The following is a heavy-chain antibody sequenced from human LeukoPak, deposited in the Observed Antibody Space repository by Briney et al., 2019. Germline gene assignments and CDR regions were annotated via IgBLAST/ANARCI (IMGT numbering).Heavy chain of an antibody. V-gene: IGHV3-30*04. D-gene: IGHD6-19*01. CDR1: GFTFSSYA. CDR2: ISYDGSNK. J-gene: IGHJ4*02. Sequence: LPGGSLRLPCAASGFTFSSYAMHWVRQAPGKGLEWVAVISYDGSNKYYADSVKGRFTISRDNSKNTLYLQMNSLRAEDTAVYYCARGRTAVAGFSYFDYWGQGTLVTVSS. CDR3: ARGRTAVAGFSYFDY.